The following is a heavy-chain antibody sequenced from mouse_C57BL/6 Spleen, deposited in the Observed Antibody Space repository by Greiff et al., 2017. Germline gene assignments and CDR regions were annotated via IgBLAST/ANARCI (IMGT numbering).Heavy chain of an antibody. CDR1: GYSITSGYY. CDR3: AREGGYGSSYAMDY. D-gene: IGHD1-1*01. CDR2: ISYDGSN. Sequence: EVQLKESGPGLVKPSQSLSLTCSVTGYSITSGYYWNWIRQFPGNKLEWMGYISYDGSNNYNPSLKNRISITRDTSKNQFFLKLNSVTTEDTATYYCAREGGYGSSYAMDYWGQGTSVTVSS. V-gene: IGHV3-6*01. J-gene: IGHJ4*01.